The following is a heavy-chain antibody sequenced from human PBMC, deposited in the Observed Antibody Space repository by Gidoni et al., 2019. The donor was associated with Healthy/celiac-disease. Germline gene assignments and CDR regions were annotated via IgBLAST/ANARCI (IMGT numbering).Heavy chain of an antibody. D-gene: IGHD3-10*01. CDR2: ISAYNGNK. CDR1: GYTFTSYG. CDR3: ARDYYGSGSQYFDL. J-gene: IGHJ2*01. Sequence: QVQLVQTAAEVTMHVSSVPVSCKTSGYTFTSYGISWVRQAAGQGLEWMGRISAYNGNKNYAQKLQSRVTMTTDTSTSTAYMGLRSLGSDDAAVYYCARDYYGSGSQYFDLWGRGTLVTVSS. V-gene: IGHV1-18*01.